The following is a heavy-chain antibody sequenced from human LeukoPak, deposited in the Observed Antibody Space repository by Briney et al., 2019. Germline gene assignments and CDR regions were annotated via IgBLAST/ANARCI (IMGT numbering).Heavy chain of an antibody. Sequence: SETLSLTCTVSGGSISSYYWSWIRQPPGKGLEWIGEINHSGSTNYNPSLKSRVTISVDTSKNQFSLKLSSVTAADTAVYYCARGRVVVVAATRTPFDYWGQGTLVTVSS. CDR2: INHSGST. J-gene: IGHJ4*02. CDR1: GGSISSYY. CDR3: ARGRVVVVAATRTPFDY. V-gene: IGHV4-34*01. D-gene: IGHD2-15*01.